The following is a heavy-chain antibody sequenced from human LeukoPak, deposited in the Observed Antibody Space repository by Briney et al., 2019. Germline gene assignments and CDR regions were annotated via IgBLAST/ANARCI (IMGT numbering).Heavy chain of an antibody. Sequence: SETLSLTCTVSGYSISSGYFWGWIRQPPGKGLELIGTIYNSGSTYYNASLESRVTISVDTSKNQFSLKLSSVTAADTAVYYCARGGSTLHSAGGHDIEFYYYYYMDVWGKGTTVTISS. D-gene: IGHD3-9*01. CDR2: IYNSGST. J-gene: IGHJ6*03. CDR3: ARGGSTLHSAGGHDIEFYYYYYMDV. V-gene: IGHV4-38-2*02. CDR1: GYSISSGYF.